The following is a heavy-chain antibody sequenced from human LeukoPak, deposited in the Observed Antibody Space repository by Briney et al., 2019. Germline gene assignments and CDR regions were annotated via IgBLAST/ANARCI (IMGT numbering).Heavy chain of an antibody. Sequence: GGSLRLSCAASGFTFSTYWMQWVRQAPGKGPVWVSRIHKDGKNTKYADSVEGRFTISRDNGKNTLYLQMNSLRAEDTAVYYCAREASGSDNYYSDFWGQGTLVTVPS. V-gene: IGHV3-74*03. J-gene: IGHJ4*02. CDR1: GFTFSTYW. CDR3: AREASGSDNYYSDF. CDR2: IHKDGKNT. D-gene: IGHD3-10*01.